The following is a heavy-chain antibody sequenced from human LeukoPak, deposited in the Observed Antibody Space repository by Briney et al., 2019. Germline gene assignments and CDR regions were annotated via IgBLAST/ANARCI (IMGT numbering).Heavy chain of an antibody. D-gene: IGHD6-13*01. CDR1: GSTFSSYW. J-gene: IGHJ4*02. CDR2: INSDGSST. V-gene: IGHV3-74*01. CDR3: ATTIAAAGRDY. Sequence: GGSLRLSCAASGSTFSSYWMHWVRQAPGKGLVWVSRINSDGSSTSYADSVKGRFTISRDNAKNTLYLQMNSLRAEDTAVYYCATTIAAAGRDYWGQGTLVTVSS.